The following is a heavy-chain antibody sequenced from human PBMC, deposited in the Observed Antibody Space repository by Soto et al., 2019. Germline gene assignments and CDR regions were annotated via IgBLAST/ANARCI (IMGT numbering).Heavy chain of an antibody. CDR1: GGSFSSADYY. V-gene: IGHV4-30-4*01. CDR3: SRIPTLNSPAPFDS. D-gene: IGHD1-26*01. Sequence: SETLSLTXTVSGGSFSSADYYWNWIRQPPGKGLEWIGHISYSGSTSYNPSLKSRVIISLDTSKNQFSLKLSSVTAADTAVYYCSRIPTLNSPAPFDSWGQGTLVTVSS. CDR2: ISYSGST. J-gene: IGHJ4*02.